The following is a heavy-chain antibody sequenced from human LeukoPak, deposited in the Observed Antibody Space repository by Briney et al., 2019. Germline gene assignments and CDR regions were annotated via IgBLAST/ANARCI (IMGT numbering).Heavy chain of an antibody. J-gene: IGHJ4*02. Sequence: ASVKVSCKASGYTFTGYYMHWVRQAPGQGLEWMGRINPNSGGTNYAQKFQGRVTMTRDTSTSTAYMELSRLRSDDTAVYYCARELRDGYTIRVTDWGQGTLVTVSS. CDR1: GYTFTGYY. D-gene: IGHD5-24*01. V-gene: IGHV1-2*06. CDR3: ARELRDGYTIRVTD. CDR2: INPNSGGT.